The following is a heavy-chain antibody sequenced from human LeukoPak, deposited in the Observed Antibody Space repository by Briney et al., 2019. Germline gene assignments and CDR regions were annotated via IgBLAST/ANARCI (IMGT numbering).Heavy chain of an antibody. V-gene: IGHV3-23*01. D-gene: IGHD3-22*01. J-gene: IGHJ4*02. CDR2: ISGTGGST. CDR3: AKFSGHTSGDYYDSSGFFDY. Sequence: PGGSLRLSCAASGFTFSSYAMSWVRQAPGKGLEWVSAISGTGGSTYYADSVKGRFTISRDNSKNTLYLQMNSLRAEDTAVYYCAKFSGHTSGDYYDSSGFFDYWGQGTLVTVSS. CDR1: GFTFSSYA.